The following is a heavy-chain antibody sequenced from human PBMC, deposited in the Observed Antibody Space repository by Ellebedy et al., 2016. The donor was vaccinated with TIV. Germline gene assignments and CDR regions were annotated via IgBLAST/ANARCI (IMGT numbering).Heavy chain of an antibody. V-gene: IGHV4-34*01. CDR1: GGSFSGYY. Sequence: SETLSLTCAVYGGSFSGYYWSWVRQPPGKGLEWIGEVNQSGRTNYHPSLTSRVTISVDTSKTQFSLRLSSVTAADTAVYYCAEGRSGWYYFDYWGQGTLVTVSS. CDR2: VNQSGRT. J-gene: IGHJ4*02. CDR3: AEGRSGWYYFDY. D-gene: IGHD6-19*01.